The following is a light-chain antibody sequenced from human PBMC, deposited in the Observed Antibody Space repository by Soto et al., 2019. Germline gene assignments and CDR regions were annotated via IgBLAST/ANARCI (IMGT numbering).Light chain of an antibody. CDR2: GAS. Sequence: EIVLTQSPGTLSLSPGERATLSCRASQSFRSSYLAWYQQKPGQAPRLLIYGASSRATGIPDRFSGSGSGTDFTLTISRPEPEDFAVYYCQQYGSSPFTFGPGTKVDIK. CDR1: QSFRSSY. J-gene: IGKJ3*01. V-gene: IGKV3-20*01. CDR3: QQYGSSPFT.